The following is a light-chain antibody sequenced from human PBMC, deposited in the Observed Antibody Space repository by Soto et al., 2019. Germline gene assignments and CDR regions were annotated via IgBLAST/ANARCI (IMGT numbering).Light chain of an antibody. CDR2: GAS. CDR3: QQYGSSGT. J-gene: IGKJ1*01. CDR1: RTVIRNN. Sequence: ESLVTQSRNSLSFSPGANATLSCRASRTVIRNNLAWHQQKPGQTPRLLIYGASNRATGIPDRFSGSGSGTDFTLTISRLEPEDFAVYYCQQYGSSGTFGQGTNVDI. V-gene: IGKV3-20*01.